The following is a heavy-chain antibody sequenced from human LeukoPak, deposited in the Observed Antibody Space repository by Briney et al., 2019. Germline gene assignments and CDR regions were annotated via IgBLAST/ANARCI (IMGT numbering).Heavy chain of an antibody. Sequence: SVKVSCKASGGTFSSYAISWVRQAPGQGLEWMGGIIPIFGTANYAQKFQGRVTITTDESTSTAYMELSSLRSEDTAVYYCARGTNDYGSYGDFDYWGQGTLVTVSS. D-gene: IGHD4-17*01. CDR3: ARGTNDYGSYGDFDY. J-gene: IGHJ4*02. CDR1: GGTFSSYA. V-gene: IGHV1-69*05. CDR2: IIPIFGTA.